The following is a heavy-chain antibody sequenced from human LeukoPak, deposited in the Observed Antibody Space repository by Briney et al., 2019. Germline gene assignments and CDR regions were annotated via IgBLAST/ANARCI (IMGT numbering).Heavy chain of an antibody. Sequence: PSQTLSLTCTVSGGSISSGSYYWSWIRQPAGKGLEWIGRIYTSGSTNYNPSLKSRVTISVDTSKNQFSLKLSSVTAADTAVYYCARGQKGYSSRARYWGQGTLVTVSS. CDR1: GGSISSGSYY. D-gene: IGHD6-13*01. CDR2: IYTSGST. CDR3: ARGQKGYSSRARY. V-gene: IGHV4-61*02. J-gene: IGHJ4*02.